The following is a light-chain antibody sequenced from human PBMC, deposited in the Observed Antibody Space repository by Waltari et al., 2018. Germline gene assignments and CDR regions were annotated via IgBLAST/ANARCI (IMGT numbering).Light chain of an antibody. CDR2: RSD. CDR3: ASWDDSLNGRWV. CDR1: YSNVGNNV. Sequence: QSELTQPPSASGTPGQKVTISCSGRYSNVGNNVVNWYQQFPGTAPKLLIYRSDKWPAGVPDRFSGSKSGTSASLAIIGLRSDDEADYYCASWDDSLNGRWVFGGGTKLTVL. V-gene: IGLV1-44*01. J-gene: IGLJ2*01.